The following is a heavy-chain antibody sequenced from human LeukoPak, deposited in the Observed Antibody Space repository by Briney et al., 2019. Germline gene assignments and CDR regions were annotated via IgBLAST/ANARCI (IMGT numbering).Heavy chain of an antibody. CDR3: ARPPMKSSLRVWFYP. CDR2: INPNSGGT. J-gene: IGHJ5*02. Sequence: ASVKVSCRASGYTFTRYCMHWVRQAPGQGLEWMGRINPNSGGTNYAQKFQGRVTMTRDTSISTAYMELSRLRSDDTAVYYCARPPMKSSLRVWFYPWGQGTLVTVSS. CDR1: GYTFTRYC. V-gene: IGHV1-2*06.